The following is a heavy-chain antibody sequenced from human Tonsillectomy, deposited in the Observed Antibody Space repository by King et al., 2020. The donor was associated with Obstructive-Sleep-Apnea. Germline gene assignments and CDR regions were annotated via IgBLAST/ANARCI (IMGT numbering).Heavy chain of an antibody. V-gene: IGHV3-48*04. CDR2: ISSSSSTI. J-gene: IGHJ2*01. CDR3: ARDRGFWSGQTLSRWYFDL. CDR1: GFTFSSYS. Sequence: VQLVESGGGLVQPGGSLRLSCAASGFTFSSYSMNWVRQAPGKGLEWVSYISSSSSTIYYADSVKGRFTISRDNAKNSLYLQMNSLRAEDTAVYYCARDRGFWSGQTLSRWYFDLWGRGTLVTVSS. D-gene: IGHD3-3*01.